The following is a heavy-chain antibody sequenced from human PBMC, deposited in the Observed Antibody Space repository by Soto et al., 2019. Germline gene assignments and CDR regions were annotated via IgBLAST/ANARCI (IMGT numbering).Heavy chain of an antibody. D-gene: IGHD3-10*01. CDR2: ISGSGGST. CDR1: GFTFSSYA. Sequence: EVQLLESGGGLVQPGGSLRLSCAASGFTFSSYAMSWVRQAPGKGLEWVSAISGSGGSTYYADSVKGRFTISRDNSKNTLYLQMNSLRAEDTAVYYCAKWLEFGELLSEYYYYGMDVWGQGTTVTVSS. J-gene: IGHJ6*02. CDR3: AKWLEFGELLSEYYYYGMDV. V-gene: IGHV3-23*01.